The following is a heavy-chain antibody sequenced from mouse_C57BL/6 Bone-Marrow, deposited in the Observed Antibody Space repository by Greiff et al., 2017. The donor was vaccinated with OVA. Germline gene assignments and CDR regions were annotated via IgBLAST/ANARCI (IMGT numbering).Heavy chain of an antibody. Sequence: VQLKQSGAELVKPGASVKLSCTASGFNFPDYYMPWVKQRPEQVLAWIGRIDPEDGETKYAPKFQGKATITAETSSNPAYLQLSSLTSEDTAVYYCASITTVVASWGQGTLVTVSA. D-gene: IGHD1-1*01. CDR1: GFNFPDYY. CDR3: ASITTVVAS. CDR2: IDPEDGET. J-gene: IGHJ3*01. V-gene: IGHV14-2*01.